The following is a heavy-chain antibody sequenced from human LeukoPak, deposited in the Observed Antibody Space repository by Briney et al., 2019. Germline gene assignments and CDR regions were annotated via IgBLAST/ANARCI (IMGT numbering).Heavy chain of an antibody. Sequence: GGSLRLSCAASGFTFSTYSMNWVRQAPGKGLEWVSSISSSSTYIYYADSVKGGFTISRDNAKNSLYLQLNSLRADDTAVYYCAREVPGNYDSSGYTALYFDYWGQGALVTVSS. D-gene: IGHD3-22*01. CDR3: AREVPGNYDSSGYTALYFDY. V-gene: IGHV3-21*01. CDR2: ISSSSTYI. CDR1: GFTFSTYS. J-gene: IGHJ4*02.